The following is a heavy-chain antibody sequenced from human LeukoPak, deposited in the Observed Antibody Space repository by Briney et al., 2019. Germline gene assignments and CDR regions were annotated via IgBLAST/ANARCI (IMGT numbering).Heavy chain of an antibody. V-gene: IGHV3-30-3*01. CDR2: VSYDGSNK. CDR1: GFTFSSYA. CDR3: ARATHLQYFDY. J-gene: IGHJ4*02. Sequence: QTGGSLTLSCAASGFTFSSYAMHWVRQAPGKGLEWVAVVSYDGSNKYYADSVKGRFTISRDNSKNTLYLQMNILRAEDTAVYYCARATHLQYFDYWGQGTLVTVSS.